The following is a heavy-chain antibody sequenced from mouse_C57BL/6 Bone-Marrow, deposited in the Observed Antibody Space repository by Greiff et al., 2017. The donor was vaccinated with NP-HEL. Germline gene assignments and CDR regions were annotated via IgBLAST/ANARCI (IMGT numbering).Heavy chain of an antibody. J-gene: IGHJ1*03. D-gene: IGHD1-1*01. Sequence: DVKLQESGTVLARPGASVKMSCKTSGYTFTSYWMHWVKQRPGQGLEWIGAIYPGNSDTSYNQKFKGKAKLTAVTSASTAYMELSSLTNEDSAVYYCTRDPYYYGSSWWYFDVWGTGTTVTVSS. CDR1: GYTFTSYW. V-gene: IGHV1-5*01. CDR3: TRDPYYYGSSWWYFDV. CDR2: IYPGNSDT.